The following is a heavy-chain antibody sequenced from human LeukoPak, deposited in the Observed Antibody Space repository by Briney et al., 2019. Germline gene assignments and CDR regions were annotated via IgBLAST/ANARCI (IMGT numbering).Heavy chain of an antibody. CDR1: GLTLCNYW. CDR2: IKPDGREK. V-gene: IGHV3-7*03. J-gene: IGHJ4*02. D-gene: IGHD5-24*01. Sequence: GGSLRLSCEASGLTLCNYWITWVRQAPGKGLEWVANIKPDGREKYYMPSVKGRFTISRDSAKNSFYLQMNSLRAEDTAVYYCATMASNVFEYWGQGTLVTVSS. CDR3: ATMASNVFEY.